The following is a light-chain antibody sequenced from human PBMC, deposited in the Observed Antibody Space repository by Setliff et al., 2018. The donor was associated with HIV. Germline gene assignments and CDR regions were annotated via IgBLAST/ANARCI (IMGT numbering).Light chain of an antibody. CDR2: DVS. Sequence: QSALIQPASVSGSPGQSVTVSCTGTSSDVGSYDFVSWYQQLPSKAPKLLIYDVSDRPSGVSHRFSGYKSGNTASLTISGLQSEDEADYYCASYRPNDLGVFGTGTKVTVL. CDR3: ASYRPNDLGV. V-gene: IGLV2-14*03. CDR1: SSDVGSYDF. J-gene: IGLJ1*01.